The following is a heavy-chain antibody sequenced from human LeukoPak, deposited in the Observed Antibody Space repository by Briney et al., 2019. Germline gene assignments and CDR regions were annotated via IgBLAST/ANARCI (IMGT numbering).Heavy chain of an antibody. Sequence: GGSPRLSCAASGFTFSSYWMHWVRQAPGKGLVWFSRISSDGRTESYADSVKGRFTISRDNAKKTLYLKINSLRAEHTAVYYCPSTGQWLADFYYWGQGALVTVSS. CDR2: ISSDGRTE. J-gene: IGHJ4*02. CDR3: PSTGQWLADFYY. V-gene: IGHV3-74*01. CDR1: GFTFSSYW. D-gene: IGHD6-19*01.